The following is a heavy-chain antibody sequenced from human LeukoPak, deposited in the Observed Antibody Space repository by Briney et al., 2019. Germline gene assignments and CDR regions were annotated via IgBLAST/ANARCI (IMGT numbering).Heavy chain of an antibody. V-gene: IGHV4-61*02. CDR2: IYTSGST. CDR1: GGSISSGSYY. CDR3: ARAGIPYYFDY. D-gene: IGHD5-18*01. Sequence: SETLSLTCTVSGGSISSGSYYWSWIRQPPGKGLEWIGRIYTSGSTNYNPSLKSRVTISVDTSKNQFSLKLSSVTAADTAVYYCARAGIPYYFDYWGQGTLVTVSS. J-gene: IGHJ4*02.